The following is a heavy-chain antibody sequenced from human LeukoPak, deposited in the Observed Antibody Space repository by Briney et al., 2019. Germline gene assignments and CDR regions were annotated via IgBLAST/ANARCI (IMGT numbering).Heavy chain of an antibody. CDR3: ARIDSSGYYYYYYMDV. Sequence: GGSLRLSCAASGFTVSSNYMSWVRQAPGKGLEWVSSISSSSSYIYYADSVKGRFTISRDNAKNSLYLQMNSLRAEDTAVYYCARIDSSGYYYYYYMDVWGKGTTVTISS. V-gene: IGHV3-21*01. D-gene: IGHD3-22*01. CDR1: GFTVSSNY. CDR2: ISSSSSYI. J-gene: IGHJ6*03.